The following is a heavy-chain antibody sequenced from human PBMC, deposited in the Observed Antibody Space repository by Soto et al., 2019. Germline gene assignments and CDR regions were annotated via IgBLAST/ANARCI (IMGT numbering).Heavy chain of an antibody. CDR1: GCTFSSYG. D-gene: IGHD2-21*02. J-gene: IGHJ6*02. Sequence: PVGPLRGSYGASGCTFSSYGRHRVSKATGKGLEWVAVISYDGSNKYYADSVKGRFSISRDNSKNTLYLQMNSLRAEDTAVYYCAKDFTDRVVTAILGDYYYYYGMDVWGQGTTVTVSS. CDR3: AKDFTDRVVTAILGDYYYYYGMDV. CDR2: ISYDGSNK. V-gene: IGHV3-30*18.